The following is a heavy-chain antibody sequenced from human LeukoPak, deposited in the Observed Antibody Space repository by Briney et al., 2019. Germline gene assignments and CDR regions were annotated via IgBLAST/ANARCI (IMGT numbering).Heavy chain of an antibody. CDR2: LYPGDSDT. V-gene: IGHV5-51*01. Sequence: GESLKISCKGSGYSFTSYWIGWVRQMPGKGLEWMGILYPGDSDTRYSPSFQGQVTISADKSISTAYLQWSSLKASDTAMYYCARLYYYDSSGYYPFDYWGQGTLVTVSS. CDR1: GYSFTSYW. D-gene: IGHD3-22*01. CDR3: ARLYYYDSSGYYPFDY. J-gene: IGHJ4*02.